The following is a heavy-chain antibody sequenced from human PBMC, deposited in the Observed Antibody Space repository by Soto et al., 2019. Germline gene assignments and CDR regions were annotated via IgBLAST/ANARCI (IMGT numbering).Heavy chain of an antibody. V-gene: IGHV1-69*02. Sequence: QVQLVQSGDEVKKPGSSVKVSCKASGGTFSSYTISWVRQAPGQGLEWMGRIIPILGIANYAQKFQGRVTITADKATSTAYMELSSLRSEDTAVYYCARGGVAVAGNDYWGQGTLVTVSS. CDR1: GGTFSSYT. CDR2: IIPILGIA. D-gene: IGHD6-19*01. J-gene: IGHJ4*02. CDR3: ARGGVAVAGNDY.